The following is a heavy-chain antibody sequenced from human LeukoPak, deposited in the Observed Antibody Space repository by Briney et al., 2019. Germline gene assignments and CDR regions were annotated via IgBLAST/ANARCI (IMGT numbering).Heavy chain of an antibody. CDR2: INPNSGGT. D-gene: IGHD3-22*01. CDR3: ARDPYYSSGYYFDY. Sequence: GASVKVSCKASGYTFTGYYMHWVRQAAGQGLEWMGWINPNSGGTNYAQKFQGRVTMTRDTSISTAYMELSRLRSDDTAVYYCARDPYYSSGYYFDYWGQGTLVTVSS. CDR1: GYTFTGYY. V-gene: IGHV1-2*02. J-gene: IGHJ4*02.